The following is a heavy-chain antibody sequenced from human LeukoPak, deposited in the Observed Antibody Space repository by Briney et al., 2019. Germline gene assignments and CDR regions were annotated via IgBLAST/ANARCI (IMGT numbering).Heavy chain of an antibody. V-gene: IGHV3-23*01. D-gene: IGHD6-13*01. CDR3: AKVKYSSSWGWFDP. J-gene: IGHJ5*02. CDR2: ISGSGGST. Sequence: GGSLRLSCAASGFTCSSYAMSWVRQAPGKGLEWVSAISGSGGSTYYADSVKGRFTISRDNSKNTLYLQMNSLRAEDTAVYYCAKVKYSSSWGWFDPWGQGTLVTVSS. CDR1: GFTCSSYA.